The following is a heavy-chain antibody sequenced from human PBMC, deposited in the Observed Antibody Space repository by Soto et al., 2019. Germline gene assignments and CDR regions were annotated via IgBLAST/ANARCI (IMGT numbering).Heavy chain of an antibody. D-gene: IGHD3-9*01. V-gene: IGHV3-33*01. CDR2: IWYDGSNK. CDR3: ARDELRYFDWLPINAPGFDY. J-gene: IGHJ4*02. CDR1: GFTFSIYG. Sequence: HLGGSLRLSCAASGFTFSIYGMHWVRQAPGKGLEWVAVIWYDGSNKYYADSVKGRFTISRDNSKNTLYLQMNSLRAEDTAVYYCARDELRYFDWLPINAPGFDYWGQGTLVTVSS.